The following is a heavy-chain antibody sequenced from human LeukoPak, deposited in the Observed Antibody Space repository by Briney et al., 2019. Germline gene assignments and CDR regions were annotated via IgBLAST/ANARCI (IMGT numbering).Heavy chain of an antibody. J-gene: IGHJ6*03. Sequence: ASVKVSCKASGYTFTSYGISWVRQAPGQGLEWMGWISAYNGNTNYAQKLQGRVTMTTDTSTSTAYMELRSLRSDDTAVYYCARDSSCSSTSSCYRYYYYMDVWGKGTTVTVSS. V-gene: IGHV1-18*01. D-gene: IGHD2-2*01. CDR2: ISAYNGNT. CDR1: GYTFTSYG. CDR3: ARDSSCSSTSSCYRYYYYMDV.